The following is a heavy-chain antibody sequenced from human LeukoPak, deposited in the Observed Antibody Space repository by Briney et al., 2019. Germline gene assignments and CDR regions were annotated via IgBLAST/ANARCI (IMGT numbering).Heavy chain of an antibody. V-gene: IGHV5-51*01. J-gene: IGHJ4*02. CDR2: IYPGDSDT. Sequence: PGESLQIPCKGSGYPFTSYWIGWARQMPGKGLEGMEIIYPGDSDTRNSPPFQAQVPISANKPISTPYLQWRTRKAPERPILSFARAWYDYADYWGQGTLVTVSS. CDR1: GYPFTSYW. CDR3: ARAWYDYADY. D-gene: IGHD4-17*01.